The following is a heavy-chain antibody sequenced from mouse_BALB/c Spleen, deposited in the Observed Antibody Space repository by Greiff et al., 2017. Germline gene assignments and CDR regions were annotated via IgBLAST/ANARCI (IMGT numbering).Heavy chain of an antibody. V-gene: IGHV1S81*02. J-gene: IGHJ4*01. CDR1: GYTFTSYY. Sequence: QVQLKQPGAELVKPGASVKLSCKASGYTFTSYYMYWVKQRPGQGLEWIGGINPSNGGTNFNEKFKSKATLTVDKSSSTAYMQLSSLTSEDSAVYYCTRVGDGYSYAMDYWGQGTSVTVSS. D-gene: IGHD2-3*01. CDR2: INPSNGGT. CDR3: TRVGDGYSYAMDY.